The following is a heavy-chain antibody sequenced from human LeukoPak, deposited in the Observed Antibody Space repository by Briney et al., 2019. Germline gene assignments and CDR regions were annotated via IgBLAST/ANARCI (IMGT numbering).Heavy chain of an antibody. CDR2: ISSSSNI. D-gene: IGHD2-2*01. J-gene: IGHJ4*02. CDR1: GFTFSSYS. V-gene: IGHV3-21*01. Sequence: EAGGSLRLSCAASGFTFSSYSMNWVRQAPGKGLEWVSSISSSSNIYYADSVKGRFAVSRDNAKNEMYLQMNSLRAEDTAVYFCARGAGYCTSTSCHLWSDYWGQGTLVTVSS. CDR3: ARGAGYCTSTSCHLWSDY.